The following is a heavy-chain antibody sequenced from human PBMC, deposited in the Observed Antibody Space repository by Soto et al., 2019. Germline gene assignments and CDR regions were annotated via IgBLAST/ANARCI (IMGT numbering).Heavy chain of an antibody. CDR1: GFTFSSYA. CDR3: ARDAGQQLGVYYYYGMDV. Sequence: QVQLVESGGGVVQPGRSLRLSCAASGFTFSSYAMHWVRQAPGKGLEWVAVLSYDGSNKYYADSVQGRFTISRDNSKNTLYLQMSSLRAEDTAVYYCARDAGQQLGVYYYYGMDVWCQGTTVTVSS. V-gene: IGHV3-30-3*01. D-gene: IGHD6-13*01. J-gene: IGHJ6*02. CDR2: LSYDGSNK.